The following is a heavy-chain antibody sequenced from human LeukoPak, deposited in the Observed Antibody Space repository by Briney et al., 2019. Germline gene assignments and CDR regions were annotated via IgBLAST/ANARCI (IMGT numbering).Heavy chain of an antibody. Sequence: PGRSLRHSCAASGFTFSTYGMHWVRKAPGKGLEWVAVISYDGSNIYYADSVKGRFTISRDNSKNTLYLQMSSLRAEDTAVYYCANGSGRRYFDWLNDYWGQGTLVAVSS. D-gene: IGHD3-9*01. V-gene: IGHV3-30*18. J-gene: IGHJ4*02. CDR3: ANGSGRRYFDWLNDY. CDR2: ISYDGSNI. CDR1: GFTFSTYG.